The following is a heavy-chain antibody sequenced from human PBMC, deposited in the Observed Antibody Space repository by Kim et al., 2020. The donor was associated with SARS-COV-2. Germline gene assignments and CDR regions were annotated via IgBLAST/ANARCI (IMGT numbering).Heavy chain of an antibody. J-gene: IGHJ4*02. Sequence: GGSLRLSCAESGFTFNNYAMSWVRQGPGKGLEWVSGISRTGYASDYADSVRGRFIISRDSSKNTLYLQMSSVTAEDTAVYYCARVFYVIDYWGQGTQVTVSS. CDR2: ISRTGYAS. D-gene: IGHD3-10*02. CDR3: ARVFYVIDY. V-gene: IGHV3-23*01. CDR1: GFTFNNYA.